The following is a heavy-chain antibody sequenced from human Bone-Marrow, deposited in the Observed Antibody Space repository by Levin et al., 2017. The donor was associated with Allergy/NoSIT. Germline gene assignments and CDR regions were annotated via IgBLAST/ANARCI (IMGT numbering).Heavy chain of an antibody. CDR2: IAFDGTNK. J-gene: IGHJ6*02. CDR3: ARDIVAADALDYYYGMNV. D-gene: IGHD6-13*01. V-gene: IGHV3-30*19. CDR1: GFAFNTYG. Sequence: PGGSLRLSCEASGFAFNTYGLHWVRQAPGRGLEWLAGIAFDGTNKRYADSVTGRFIISRDDSKNTLYLDINSLRAEDTAVYFCARDIVAADALDYYYGMNVWGQGTTVIVSS.